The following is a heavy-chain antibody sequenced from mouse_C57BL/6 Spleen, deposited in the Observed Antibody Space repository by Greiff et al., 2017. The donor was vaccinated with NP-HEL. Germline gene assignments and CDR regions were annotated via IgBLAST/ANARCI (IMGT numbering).Heavy chain of an antibody. CDR3: ARGPPECLAYAGAMDY. CDR2: INPSSGYT. V-gene: IGHV1-7*01. CDR1: GYTFTSYW. Sequence: QVQLQQSGAELAKPGASVKLSCKASGYTFTSYWMHWVKQRPGQGLEWIGYINPSSGYTKYNQKFKDKATLTADKSSSTAYMQLSSLTYEDSSVYYCARGPPECLAYAGAMDYWGQGTSVTVSS. D-gene: IGHD6-1*01. J-gene: IGHJ4*01.